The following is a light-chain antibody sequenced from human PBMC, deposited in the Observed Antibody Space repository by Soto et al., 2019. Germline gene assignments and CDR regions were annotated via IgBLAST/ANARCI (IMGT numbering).Light chain of an antibody. CDR1: QSVRSS. CDR3: QQYDNWPG. Sequence: EIVMTQSPATLSVSPGEGVTLSCRASQSVRSSLAWYQQKPGQAPRLLIYGASTRATGIPARFSGSGSGTDFTLTITSLQSEDFAVYYSQQYDNWPGFGPGTKVEIK. V-gene: IGKV3-15*01. J-gene: IGKJ3*01. CDR2: GAS.